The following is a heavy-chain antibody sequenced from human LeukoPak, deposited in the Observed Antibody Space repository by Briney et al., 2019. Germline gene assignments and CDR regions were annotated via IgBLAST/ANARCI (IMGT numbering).Heavy chain of an antibody. V-gene: IGHV3-23*01. Sequence: GGSLRLSCAASGFTFSSYAMSWVRQAPGKGLEWVSAISGSGGNTYYADSVKGRFTISRDNSKNTLYLQMNSLRAEDTAVYYCAKMRLEMATISLIDYWGQGTLVTVSS. CDR3: AKMRLEMATISLIDY. D-gene: IGHD5-24*01. J-gene: IGHJ4*02. CDR2: ISGSGGNT. CDR1: GFTFSSYA.